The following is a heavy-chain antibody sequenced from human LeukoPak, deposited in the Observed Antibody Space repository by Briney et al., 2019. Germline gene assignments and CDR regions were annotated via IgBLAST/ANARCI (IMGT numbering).Heavy chain of an antibody. J-gene: IGHJ6*04. CDR3: ARRHDYVWGAGV. D-gene: IGHD3-16*01. CDR1: GGSISSYY. V-gene: IGHV4-59*08. Sequence: PSETLSLTCTVPGGSISSYYWSWIRQPPGKGLEWIGYIYYSGSTNYNPSLKSRVTISVDTSKNQFSLKLSSVTAADTAVYYCARRHDYVWGAGVWGKGTTVTVSS. CDR2: IYYSGST.